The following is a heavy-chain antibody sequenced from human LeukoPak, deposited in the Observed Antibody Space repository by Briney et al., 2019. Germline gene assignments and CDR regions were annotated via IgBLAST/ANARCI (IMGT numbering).Heavy chain of an antibody. J-gene: IGHJ3*02. CDR1: GGSISSSRYY. V-gene: IGHV4-39*01. CDR2: IYYSGST. CDR3: ARLRGLGPSDAFDI. D-gene: IGHD2-15*01. Sequence: SETLSLTCTVSGGSISSSRYYWGWIRQPPGKGLEWIGSIYYSGSTYYNPSLKSRVTISVDTSKNQFSLKLSSVTAADPAVYYCARLRGLGPSDAFDIWGQGSMVTVSS.